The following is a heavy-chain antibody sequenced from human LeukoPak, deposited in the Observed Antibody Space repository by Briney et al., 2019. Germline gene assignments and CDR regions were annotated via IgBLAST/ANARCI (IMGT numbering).Heavy chain of an antibody. Sequence: TSETLSLTCTVSGGSISSYYWSSIRQPPGKGLEWIGYIYYSGSTNYSPSLKSRVTISVDTSKNQFSLKLSSVTAADTAVYYCARVLKQLVRVSGYYYYMDVWGKGTTVTVSS. D-gene: IGHD6-6*01. CDR2: IYYSGST. J-gene: IGHJ6*03. CDR3: ARVLKQLVRVSGYYYYMDV. CDR1: GGSISSYY. V-gene: IGHV4-59*01.